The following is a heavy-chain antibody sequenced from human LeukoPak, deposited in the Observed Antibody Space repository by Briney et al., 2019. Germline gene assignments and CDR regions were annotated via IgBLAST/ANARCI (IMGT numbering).Heavy chain of an antibody. CDR1: GYTFTSYG. CDR2: ISTYNGNT. Sequence: ASVKVSCKASGYTFTSYGISWVRQAPGQGLEWMGWISTYNGNTNYAQKFQGRVTITADESTSTAYMELSSLRSEDTAVYYCARDNYGSGSYVSWGQGTLVTVSS. J-gene: IGHJ5*02. V-gene: IGHV1-18*01. D-gene: IGHD3-10*01. CDR3: ARDNYGSGSYVS.